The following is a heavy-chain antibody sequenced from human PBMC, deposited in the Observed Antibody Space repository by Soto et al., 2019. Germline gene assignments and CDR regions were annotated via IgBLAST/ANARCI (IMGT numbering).Heavy chain of an antibody. CDR3: ARDATSTSMNWYFDL. CDR1: GLAFSSYG. D-gene: IGHD5-18*01. CDR2: IWYDGSNK. V-gene: IGHV3-33*01. Sequence: QVQLVESGGGMVQPGRSLRLSCPASGLAFSSYGMHWVRQAPGKGLEWVAVIWYDGSNKYYAYSVKGRFTISRDNSKSTRYLQMNSLRAEDTAVYYCARDATSTSMNWYFDLWGRGTLVTVS. J-gene: IGHJ2*01.